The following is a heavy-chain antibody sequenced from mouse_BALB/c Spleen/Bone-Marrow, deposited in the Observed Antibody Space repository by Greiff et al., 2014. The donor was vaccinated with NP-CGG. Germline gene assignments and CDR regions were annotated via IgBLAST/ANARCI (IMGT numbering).Heavy chain of an antibody. CDR1: GYTFTSYW. CDR2: IDPSDSST. V-gene: IGHV1-69*02. Sequence: QVQLQQSGAELVKPGASVKLSCKASGYTFTSYWMHWVKQRPGQGLEWIGEIDPSDSSTNYNQKFKGKATLTVDKSSSTAYMQLSSLTPEDASVYDRAREVEDGYRDYWGQGTTLTVSS. D-gene: IGHD2-3*01. J-gene: IGHJ2*01. CDR3: AREVEDGYRDY.